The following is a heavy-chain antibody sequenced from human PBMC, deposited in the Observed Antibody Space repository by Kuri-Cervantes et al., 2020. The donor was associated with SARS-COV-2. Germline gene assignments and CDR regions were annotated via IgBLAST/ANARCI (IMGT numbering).Heavy chain of an antibody. CDR1: GDSIRDYY. CDR3: ARSPDLWWFDP. J-gene: IGHJ5*02. CDR2: IYYSGST. Sequence: SETLSLTCNVSGDSIRDYYWNWIRQPPGKGLEWIGYIYYSGSTYYNPSLKSRVTISVDTSKNQFSLKLSSVTAADTAVYYCARSPDLWWFDPWGQGTLVTVSS. V-gene: IGHV4-59*12. D-gene: IGHD3-3*01.